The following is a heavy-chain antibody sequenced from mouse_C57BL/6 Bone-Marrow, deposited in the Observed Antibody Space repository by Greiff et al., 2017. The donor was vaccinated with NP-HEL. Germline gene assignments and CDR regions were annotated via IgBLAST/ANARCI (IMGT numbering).Heavy chain of an antibody. V-gene: IGHV5-9-1*02. J-gene: IGHJ2*01. CDR2: ISSGGDYI. D-gene: IGHD1-1*02. CDR3: TRDYYGKGYFDY. Sequence: EVNVVESGEGLVKPGGSLKLSCAASGFTFSSYAMSWVRQTPEKRLEWVAYISSGGDYIYYADTVKGRFTISRDNARNTLYLQMSSLKSEDTAMYYCTRDYYGKGYFDYWGQGTTLTVSS. CDR1: GFTFSSYA.